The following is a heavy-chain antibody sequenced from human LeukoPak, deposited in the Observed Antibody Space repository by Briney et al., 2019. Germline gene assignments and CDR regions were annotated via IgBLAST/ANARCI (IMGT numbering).Heavy chain of an antibody. Sequence: GASVKVSCKASGYTFTSYYVHWVRQAPGQGLEWMGIINPSGGSTSYAQKFQGRVIMTRDTSTSTVYMELSSLRSEDTAVYYCARSHYDILTGYIFYFDYWGQGTLVTVSS. CDR2: INPSGGST. D-gene: IGHD3-9*01. CDR1: GYTFTSYY. J-gene: IGHJ4*02. CDR3: ARSHYDILTGYIFYFDY. V-gene: IGHV1-46*01.